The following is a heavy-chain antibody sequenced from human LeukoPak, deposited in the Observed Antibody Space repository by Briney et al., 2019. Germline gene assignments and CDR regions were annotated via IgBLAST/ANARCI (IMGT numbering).Heavy chain of an antibody. Sequence: SETLSLTCAVSGGSISSSNWWSWVRQPPGKGLEWIGSIYYSGSTYYNPSLKSRVTISVDTSKNQFSLKLSSVTAADTAVYYCARGPDDYYGSPRHWFDPWGQGTLVTVSS. CDR1: GGSISSSNW. D-gene: IGHD3-10*01. J-gene: IGHJ5*02. CDR3: ARGPDDYYGSPRHWFDP. CDR2: IYYSGST. V-gene: IGHV4-4*02.